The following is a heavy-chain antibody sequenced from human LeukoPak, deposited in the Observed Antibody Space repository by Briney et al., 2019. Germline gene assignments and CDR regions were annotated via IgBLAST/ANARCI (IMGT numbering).Heavy chain of an antibody. D-gene: IGHD3-10*01. CDR3: ARDTPVLKVSSWFDP. Sequence: ASVKVSCKVSGYTLTELSMHWVRQAPGKGLEWMGGFDPEDGETIYAQKFQGRVTMTEDTSTSTAYMELRSLRSDDTAVYYCARDTPVLKVSSWFDPWGQGTLVTVSS. J-gene: IGHJ5*02. CDR1: GYTLTELS. V-gene: IGHV1-24*01. CDR2: FDPEDGET.